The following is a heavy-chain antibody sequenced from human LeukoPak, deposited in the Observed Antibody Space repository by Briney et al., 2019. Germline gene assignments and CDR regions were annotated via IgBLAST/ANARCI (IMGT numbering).Heavy chain of an antibody. Sequence: SETLSLTCTVSGGSISGDDYYWSWIRQPPGKGLEWIGYIYYSGSTYYNPSLKSRVTISVDTSKNQFSLKLSSVTAADTAVYYCARVVRGSYGIDYWGQGTLVTVSS. CDR3: ARVVRGSYGIDY. J-gene: IGHJ4*02. CDR1: GGSISGDDYY. D-gene: IGHD1-26*01. CDR2: IYYSGST. V-gene: IGHV4-30-4*01.